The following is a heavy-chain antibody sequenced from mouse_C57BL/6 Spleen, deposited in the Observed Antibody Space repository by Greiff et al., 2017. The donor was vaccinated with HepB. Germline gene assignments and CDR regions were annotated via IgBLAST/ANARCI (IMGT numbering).Heavy chain of an antibody. Sequence: QVQLQQSGPELVKPGASVKISCKASGYAFSSSWMNWVKQGPGKGLEWIGRIYPGDGDTNYNGKFKGKATLTADKSSSTAYMQLSSLTSEDSAVYFCARSETAQATFRFAYWGQGTLVTVSA. CDR2: IYPGDGDT. CDR3: ARSETAQATFRFAY. CDR1: GYAFSSSW. V-gene: IGHV1-82*01. J-gene: IGHJ3*01. D-gene: IGHD3-2*02.